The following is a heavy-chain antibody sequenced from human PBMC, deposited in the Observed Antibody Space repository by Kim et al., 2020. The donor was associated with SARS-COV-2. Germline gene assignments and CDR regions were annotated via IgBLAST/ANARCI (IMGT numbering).Heavy chain of an antibody. CDR1: GLGGNC. CDR2: FCNDGRI. V-gene: IGHV3-53*01. CDR3: ARDKAYYGAFDM. J-gene: IGHJ3*02. Sequence: GGSLRLSCAASGLGGNCMDWVRQAPGKGLEWVSCFCNDGRIYYADSVKGRFTISRDSSKDTLYLQMNSLRAEDTAIYYCARDKAYYGAFDMWGQGTMVTVSS. D-gene: IGHD1-26*01.